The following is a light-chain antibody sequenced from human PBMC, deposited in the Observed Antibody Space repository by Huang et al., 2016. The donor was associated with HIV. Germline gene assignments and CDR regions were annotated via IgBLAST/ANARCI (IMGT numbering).Light chain of an antibody. CDR1: QGISNS. Sequence: DIQMTQSPSSLSASVGDRVTITCRASQGISNSLNWYQQKPGKAPELLIYAASHLQTGVPSRFSGSGSGTDFTLTISSLQPEDFASYFCQQSYSSLLYTFGQGTKLEIK. CDR3: QQSYSSLLYT. CDR2: AAS. J-gene: IGKJ2*01. V-gene: IGKV1-39*01.